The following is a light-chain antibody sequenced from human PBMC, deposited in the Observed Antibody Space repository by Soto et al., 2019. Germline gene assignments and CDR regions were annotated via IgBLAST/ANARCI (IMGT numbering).Light chain of an antibody. Sequence: LEMTQSPSTQSVSPGEGATLSCRSSQTIRNNLDWYQQKPGKAPRLLIYGASSRATGIPDRFSGSGSGTDFTLTISRLEPDDFAVYYCQQYGSSPWTFGQGTKVDI. J-gene: IGKJ1*01. CDR1: QTIRNN. V-gene: IGKV3-20*01. CDR3: QQYGSSPWT. CDR2: GAS.